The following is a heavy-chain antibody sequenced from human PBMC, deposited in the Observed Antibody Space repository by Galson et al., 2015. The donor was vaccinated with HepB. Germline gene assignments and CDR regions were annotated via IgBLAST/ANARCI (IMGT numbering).Heavy chain of an antibody. Sequence: SVKVSCKVSGYTLTELPMHWVRQAPGKGLEWMGGFDPEDGETIYAQKFQGRVTMTEDTSTDTAYMELSSLRSEDTAVYYCATVGPYDSSGFTYWGQGTLVTVSS. J-gene: IGHJ4*02. CDR3: ATVGPYDSSGFTY. CDR2: FDPEDGET. V-gene: IGHV1-24*01. D-gene: IGHD3-22*01. CDR1: GYTLTELP.